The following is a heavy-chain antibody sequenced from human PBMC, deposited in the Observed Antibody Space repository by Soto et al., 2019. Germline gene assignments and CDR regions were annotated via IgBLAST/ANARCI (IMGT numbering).Heavy chain of an antibody. CDR2: IKEDGSER. CDR1: GFTFRSYW. CDR3: AGRIFDI. D-gene: IGHD1-26*01. V-gene: IGHV3-7*01. J-gene: IGHJ3*02. Sequence: EVQLVESGGDWVQPGGSLRLSCVASGFTFRSYWMAWVRQAPGKGLEWVANIKEDGSERYYADSVKGRFTISRDNAKDSLYLQMNSLTAEDTAIYYCAGRIFDIWGQGTMVTVSS.